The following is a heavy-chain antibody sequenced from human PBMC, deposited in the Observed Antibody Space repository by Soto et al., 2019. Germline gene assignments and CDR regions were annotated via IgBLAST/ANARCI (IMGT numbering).Heavy chain of an antibody. J-gene: IGHJ4*02. D-gene: IGHD2-2*02. CDR1: GGSISTGDYY. CDR2: IYYSGST. Sequence: SETLSLTCTVSGGSISTGDYYWSWIRQPQGKGLEWIGYIYYSGSTYYNPSLNSRVTISVDTSKNQFSLKLSSVTAADTAVYYCARGYCSSTSCYNLDYWGQGTLVTVSS. V-gene: IGHV4-30-4*01. CDR3: ARGYCSSTSCYNLDY.